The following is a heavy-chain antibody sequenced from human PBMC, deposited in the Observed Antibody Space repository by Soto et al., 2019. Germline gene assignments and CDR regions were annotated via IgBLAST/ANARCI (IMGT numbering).Heavy chain of an antibody. V-gene: IGHV1-69*13. CDR2: IIPIFGTA. CDR1: GGTFSSYA. J-gene: IGHJ5*02. Sequence: ASVKVSCKASGGTFSSYAISWVRQAPGQGLEWMGGIIPIFGTANYAQKFQGRVTITADESTSTAYMELSSLRSEDTAVYYCARDEECTNTSCRNNWFGPWGRGTLVTSPQ. CDR3: ARDEECTNTSCRNNWFGP. D-gene: IGHD2-8*01.